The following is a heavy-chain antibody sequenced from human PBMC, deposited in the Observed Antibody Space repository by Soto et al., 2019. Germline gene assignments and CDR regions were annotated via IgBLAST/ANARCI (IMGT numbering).Heavy chain of an antibody. CDR3: ARDGQTTMVRGVRGGSYNYYGMDV. V-gene: IGHV1-18*04. D-gene: IGHD3-10*01. CDR1: GYTFTSYG. Sequence: QVQLVQSGAEVKKPGASVKVSCKASGYTFTSYGISWVRQAPGQGLEWMGWISTYNGNTNYAQKLQGRVTMTTDTATSTAYMELRGLRSDETGVYYWARDGQTTMVRGVRGGSYNYYGMDVWGQGTTVTVSS. J-gene: IGHJ6*02. CDR2: ISTYNGNT.